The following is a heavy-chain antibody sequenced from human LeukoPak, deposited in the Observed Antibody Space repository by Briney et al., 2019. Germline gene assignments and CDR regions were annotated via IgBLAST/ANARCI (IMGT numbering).Heavy chain of an antibody. V-gene: IGHV3-7*03. CDR1: GFTFTDYW. CDR3: AKVEMVITTRYFQH. CDR2: VKKDGSEK. Sequence: PGGSLRLSCAASGFTFTDYWMNWVRQAPGKGLEWVANVKKDGSEKYYVDSVKGRFTISRDNSKNTLYLQMNSLRAEDTAVYYCAKVEMVITTRYFQHWGQGTLVTVSS. D-gene: IGHD3-22*01. J-gene: IGHJ1*01.